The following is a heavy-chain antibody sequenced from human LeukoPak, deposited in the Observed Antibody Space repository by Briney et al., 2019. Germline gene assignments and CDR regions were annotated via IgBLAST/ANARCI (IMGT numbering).Heavy chain of an antibody. CDR3: ASGYDSSGLFDY. Sequence: PGGSLRLSCAASGFTFSNYAMSWVRQAPGKGLEWVSVMYSGGSTFYAESVKGRFTISRDNSKNTLYLQMNSLRAEDTAVYYCASGYDSSGLFDYWGQGTLVTVSS. V-gene: IGHV3-23*03. J-gene: IGHJ4*02. CDR2: MYSGGST. CDR1: GFTFSNYA. D-gene: IGHD3-22*01.